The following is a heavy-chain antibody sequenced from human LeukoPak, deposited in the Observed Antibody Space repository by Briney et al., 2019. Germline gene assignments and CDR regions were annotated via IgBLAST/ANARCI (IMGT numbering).Heavy chain of an antibody. CDR1: GYTFTSYG. J-gene: IGHJ5*02. CDR3: ARDRYQFDP. Sequence: ASVKVSCKASGYTFTSYGISWVRQAPGQGLEWMGGIIPIFGTANYAQKFQGRVTITADESTSTAYMELSSLRSEDTAVYYCARDRYQFDPWGQGTLVTVSS. CDR2: IIPIFGTA. V-gene: IGHV1-69*13. D-gene: IGHD3-9*01.